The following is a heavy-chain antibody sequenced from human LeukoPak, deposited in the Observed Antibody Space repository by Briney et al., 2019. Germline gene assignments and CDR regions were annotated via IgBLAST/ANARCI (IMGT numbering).Heavy chain of an antibody. Sequence: GASVKVSCKASGYTFTSYDINWVRQATGQGLEWMGWMNPNSRNTGYAQKFQGRVTMTRNTSISTAYMELSSLRSEDTAVYYCARGGITMVRGVIKPYYYYGMDVWGQGTTVTVSS. CDR2: MNPNSRNT. J-gene: IGHJ6*02. D-gene: IGHD3-10*01. CDR1: GYTFTSYD. CDR3: ARGGITMVRGVIKPYYYYGMDV. V-gene: IGHV1-8*01.